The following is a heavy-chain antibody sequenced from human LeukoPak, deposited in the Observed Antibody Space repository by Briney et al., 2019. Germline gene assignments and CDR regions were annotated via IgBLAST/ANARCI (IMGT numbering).Heavy chain of an antibody. CDR3: ARGSLKRPVYYYDRPLAMDV. CDR1: GGSFSGYY. CDR2: ISNYRST. J-gene: IGHJ6*02. D-gene: IGHD3-22*01. Sequence: SETVSLTRAVYGGSFSGYYWSWIRQPPGKGLEWIGEISNYRSTNYNPSLKSRVTISVDTSKNQFSLKLSSVTAADTAVYYCARGSLKRPVYYYDRPLAMDVWGQGTTVTVSS. V-gene: IGHV4-34*01.